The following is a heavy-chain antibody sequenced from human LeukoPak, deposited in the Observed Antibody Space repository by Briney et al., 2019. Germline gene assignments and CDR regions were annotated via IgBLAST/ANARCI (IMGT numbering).Heavy chain of an antibody. Sequence: GGSLRLSCAASGFTFSSYAMSWVRQAPGKGLEWVSTISVGAGSTHYADSVKGRFTISRDNSKNTLYLQMSSLRAEDTAVYYCAKGYCGGDCPLDVWGQGTTVTVSS. D-gene: IGHD2-21*02. J-gene: IGHJ6*02. V-gene: IGHV3-23*01. CDR1: GFTFSSYA. CDR3: AKGYCGGDCPLDV. CDR2: ISVGAGST.